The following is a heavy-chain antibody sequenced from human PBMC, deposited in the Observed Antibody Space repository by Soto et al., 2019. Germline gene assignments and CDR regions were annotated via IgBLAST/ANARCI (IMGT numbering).Heavy chain of an antibody. D-gene: IGHD1-26*01. CDR3: GGGGGATPRTSADL. CDR1: GYTFTSYG. CDR2: ISAYNGNT. V-gene: IGHV1-18*01. Sequence: QDQLVQSGGEVERPGASLKVSCKASGYTFTSYGIYWVRQAPGQGLEWMGWISAYNGNTNYGQKFQGRVTMTTDTSTSKGYMGVRSLRFDETAVYYCGGGGGATPRTSADLWGQGTTVTVSS. J-gene: IGHJ6*02.